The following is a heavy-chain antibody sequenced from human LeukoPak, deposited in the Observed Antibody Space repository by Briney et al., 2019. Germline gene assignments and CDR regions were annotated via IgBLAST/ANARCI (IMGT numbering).Heavy chain of an antibody. CDR1: GGSFSGYY. Sequence: SETLSLTCAVYGGSFSGYYWSWIRQPPGKGLEWIGYIYTSGSTKYNPSLKSRVTISVDTSKNQFSLKLSSVTAADTAVYYCARHRRFVVPDVWGKGTTVTVSS. CDR2: IYTSGST. J-gene: IGHJ6*04. D-gene: IGHD3-3*01. V-gene: IGHV4-4*09. CDR3: ARHRRFVVPDV.